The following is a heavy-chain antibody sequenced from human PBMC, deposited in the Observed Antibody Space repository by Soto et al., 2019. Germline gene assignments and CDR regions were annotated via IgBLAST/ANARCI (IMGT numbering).Heavy chain of an antibody. J-gene: IGHJ5*02. Sequence: PAGSRRLSCAASGFNFSNRLMHWVDQRPGEGLVWVSRITSDGKSKAYAESVKGRFAISRDNAKNTLYLQMNGLTAEDTAVYYCARESGDWPLNWFDPWGLGTLVTVSS. CDR1: GFNFSNRL. V-gene: IGHV3-74*01. CDR3: ARESGDWPLNWFDP. CDR2: ITSDGKSK. D-gene: IGHD2-21*02.